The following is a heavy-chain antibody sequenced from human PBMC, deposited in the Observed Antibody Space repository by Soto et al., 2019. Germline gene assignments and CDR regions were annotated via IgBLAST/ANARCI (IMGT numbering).Heavy chain of an antibody. CDR1: GLTFSSYG. J-gene: IGHJ4*02. D-gene: IGHD1-26*01. CDR3: ARGSERSSDFAY. V-gene: IGHV3-33*01. CDR2: IWYDGSNT. Sequence: GGSLRLSCEASGLTFSSYGMHWVRQSPGKGLELVAVIWYDGSNTYYADSVKGRFTISRDNSKNTLYLQMNSLRAEDPAVYYCARGSERSSDFAYWGRGTMVTVSS.